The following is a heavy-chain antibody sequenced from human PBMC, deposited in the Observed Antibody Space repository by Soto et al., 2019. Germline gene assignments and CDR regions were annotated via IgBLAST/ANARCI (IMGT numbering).Heavy chain of an antibody. Sequence: ASVKVSCKASGYTFSDYGFTWVRQAPGQGLERMGWISVYNGDTKYAEKFQGRVSMTTDTPTSTAYMELRSLRSDDTAVYYCARSRGVVAVGGTHYFDYWGQGALVTVSS. CDR2: ISVYNGDT. CDR3: ARSRGVVAVGGTHYFDY. D-gene: IGHD2-15*01. J-gene: IGHJ4*02. CDR1: GYTFSDYG. V-gene: IGHV1-18*01.